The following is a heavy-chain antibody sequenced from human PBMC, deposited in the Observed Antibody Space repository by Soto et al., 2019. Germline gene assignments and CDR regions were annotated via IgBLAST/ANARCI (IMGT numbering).Heavy chain of an antibody. Sequence: AGKISCKASGCTFSSYAISWVRQAPGQGLEWRGGIIPIFGTANYAQKFQGRVTITADESTSTAYMELSSLRSEDTAVYYCARGGMSIAARPRYYYGMDVWGQGTTVTVSS. D-gene: IGHD6-6*01. CDR3: ARGGMSIAARPRYYYGMDV. V-gene: IGHV1-69*13. J-gene: IGHJ6*02. CDR2: IIPIFGTA. CDR1: GCTFSSYA.